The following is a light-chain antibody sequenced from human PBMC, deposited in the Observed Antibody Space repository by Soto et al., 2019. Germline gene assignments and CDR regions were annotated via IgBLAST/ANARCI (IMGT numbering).Light chain of an antibody. CDR3: AAWDDSLNGHVV. J-gene: IGLJ2*01. Sequence: QSVLTQPPSASGTPGQRVTISCSGSSSNIVSNTVNWYQQLPGTAPKLLIYSNNQRPSGVPDRFSGSKSGTSASLAISGLQSEDEADYYCAAWDDSLNGHVVFGGGTKVTVL. CDR2: SNN. CDR1: SSNIVSNT. V-gene: IGLV1-44*01.